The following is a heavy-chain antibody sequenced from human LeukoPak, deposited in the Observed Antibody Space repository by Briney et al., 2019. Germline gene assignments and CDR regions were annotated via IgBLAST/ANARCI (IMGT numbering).Heavy chain of an antibody. Sequence: GGSLRLSCVASGFNFSSYSMNWVRQAPGKGLQWISYISSSSNTIYYADSAKGQFTISRDNAKSSLYLQVNSLKGEDTAVYYCARDFGVIRRSWGQGTLVSVSS. CDR1: GFNFSSYS. CDR3: ARDFGVIRRS. J-gene: IGHJ5*02. CDR2: ISSSSNTI. V-gene: IGHV3-48*04. D-gene: IGHD3-3*01.